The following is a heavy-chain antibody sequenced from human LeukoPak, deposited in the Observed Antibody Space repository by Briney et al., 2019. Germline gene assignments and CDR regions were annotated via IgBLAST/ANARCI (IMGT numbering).Heavy chain of an antibody. V-gene: IGHV1-69*04. D-gene: IGHD1-7*01. Sequence: GASVKVSCKASGGTFSSYAISWVRQAPGQGLEWMGRIIPILGIANYAQKFQGRVTITADKSTSTAYMELSSPRSEDTAVYYCARDKTTYYYYGMDVWGQGTTVTVSS. CDR3: ARDKTTYYYYGMDV. J-gene: IGHJ6*02. CDR1: GGTFSSYA. CDR2: IIPILGIA.